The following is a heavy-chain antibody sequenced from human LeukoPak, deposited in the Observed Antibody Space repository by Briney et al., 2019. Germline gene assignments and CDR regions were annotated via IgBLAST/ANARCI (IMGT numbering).Heavy chain of an antibody. CDR1: GFIFSDYY. V-gene: IGHV3-11*03. Sequence: PGGSLRLSCAASGFIFSDYYMAWMRQAPGKGLEWVSYIDGSSSRTKYADSVKGRFTISRDNAKNSLYLQMNSLRADDTAVYFCARRGTDYCTSSSCHPNWFAPWGQGTQVTVSS. D-gene: IGHD4-11*01. CDR3: ARRGTDYCTSSSCHPNWFAP. J-gene: IGHJ5*02. CDR2: IDGSSSRT.